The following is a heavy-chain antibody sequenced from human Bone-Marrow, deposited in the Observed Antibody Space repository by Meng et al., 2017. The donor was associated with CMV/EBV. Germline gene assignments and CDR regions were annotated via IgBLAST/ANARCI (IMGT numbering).Heavy chain of an antibody. J-gene: IGHJ6*02. Sequence: ASVKVSCKASGYTFTSYYMHWVRQAPGQGLEWMGIINPSGGSTSYAQKFQGRVTMTRDTSTSTVYMELSSLRSEDTAVYYCARDRVVVVPARTYYYGMDVWGQGTTVTVS. D-gene: IGHD2-2*01. CDR1: GYTFTSYY. CDR3: ARDRVVVVPARTYYYGMDV. V-gene: IGHV1-46*01. CDR2: INPSGGST.